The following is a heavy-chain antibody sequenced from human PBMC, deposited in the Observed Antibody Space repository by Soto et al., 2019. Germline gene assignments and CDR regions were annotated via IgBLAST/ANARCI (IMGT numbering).Heavy chain of an antibody. CDR2: IIPIFGTA. Sequence: ASVKVSCKASGGTFSSYAISWVRQAPGQGLEWMGGIIPIFGTANYAQKFQGRVTITADESTSTAYMELSSLRSEDTAVYYCARDLSYYDGSGYYYVRWFDPWGQGTLVTVSS. J-gene: IGHJ5*02. V-gene: IGHV1-69*13. D-gene: IGHD3-22*01. CDR1: GGTFSSYA. CDR3: ARDLSYYDGSGYYYVRWFDP.